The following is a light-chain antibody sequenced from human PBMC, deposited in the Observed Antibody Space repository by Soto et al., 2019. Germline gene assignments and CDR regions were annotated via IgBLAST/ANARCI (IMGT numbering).Light chain of an antibody. V-gene: IGLV2-14*01. CDR2: EVS. Sequence: QDGLTQPASVSGSPGHAIAIACTGTSSDVGGYNYVSWYQQHPGKAPKLMIYEVSNRPSGVSNRFSGSKSGNTASLTISGLQAEDEADYYCSSYTSSSTLLYVFGPGTKVTVL. CDR1: SSDVGGYNY. CDR3: SSYTSSSTLLYV. J-gene: IGLJ1*01.